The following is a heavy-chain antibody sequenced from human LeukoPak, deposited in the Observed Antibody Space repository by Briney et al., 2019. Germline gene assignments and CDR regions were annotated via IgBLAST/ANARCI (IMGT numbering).Heavy chain of an antibody. CDR2: INSNGDNT. CDR3: ARDSGRAQGWFGP. Sequence: PGGSLRLSCAASGFIFRNYGMRWVRQAPGKGLEYVSSINSNGDNTYYADSVRGRFTISRDNSKNMLYLQMGSLTTEDTAVFYCARDSGRAQGWFGPWGQGTLVTVSS. J-gene: IGHJ5*02. V-gene: IGHV3-64*02. CDR1: GFIFRNYG. D-gene: IGHD5-12*01.